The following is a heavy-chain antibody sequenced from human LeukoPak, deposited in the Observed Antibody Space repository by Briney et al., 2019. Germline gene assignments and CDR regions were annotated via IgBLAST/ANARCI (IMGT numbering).Heavy chain of an antibody. CDR3: GRGHDAFDI. Sequence: GGSLRLSCAASGFTFSSYAMNWVRQAPGKGLEWVSGISGSGGSTDYADSVKGRFTISRDNSKSTLYLQMNSLRAEDTAVYYCGRGHDAFDIWGQGTMVTVSS. D-gene: IGHD3-16*01. V-gene: IGHV3-23*01. CDR2: ISGSGGST. CDR1: GFTFSSYA. J-gene: IGHJ3*02.